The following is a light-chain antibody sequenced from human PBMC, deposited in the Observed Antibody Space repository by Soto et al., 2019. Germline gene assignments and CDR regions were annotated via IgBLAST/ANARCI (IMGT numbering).Light chain of an antibody. CDR1: NSNIGGNV. CDR3: QAYDYSLTASV. J-gene: IGLJ3*02. V-gene: IGLV1-40*01. CDR2: GNR. Sequence: QSVLTQPPSTSGAPGQRVTISCSGSNSNIGGNVVSWYQQLPGAAPKLVIFGNRNRPSGVPERFSGSKSGTSASLAITGLQAEDEADYYCQAYDYSLTASVFGGGTKVTVL.